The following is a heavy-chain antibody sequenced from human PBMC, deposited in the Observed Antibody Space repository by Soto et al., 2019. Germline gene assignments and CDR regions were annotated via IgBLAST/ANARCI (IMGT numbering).Heavy chain of an antibody. CDR3: ARVLNSGSYYGYYYYGMDV. Sequence: QVQLVESGGGVVQPGRSLRLSCAASGFTFSSYAMHWVRQAPGKGLEWVAVISYDGSNKYYADSVKGRFTISRDNSKNTLYLQMNSLRAEDTAVYYCARVLNSGSYYGYYYYGMDVWGQGTTVTVSS. D-gene: IGHD1-26*01. V-gene: IGHV3-30-3*01. J-gene: IGHJ6*02. CDR1: GFTFSSYA. CDR2: ISYDGSNK.